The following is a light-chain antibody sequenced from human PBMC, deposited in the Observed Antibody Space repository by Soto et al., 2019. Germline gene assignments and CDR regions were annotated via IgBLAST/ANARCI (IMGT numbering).Light chain of an antibody. CDR1: QDISNY. CDR3: QQYDNLLPFT. J-gene: IGKJ3*01. CDR2: DAS. Sequence: DIQMTQSPSSLSASVGDRVTITCQASQDISNYLNWYQQKPGKAPKLLIYDASNLETGVPSRFSGSGSGTDFTFTISSLQPEDIATYYCQQYDNLLPFTFRPGTKVDIK. V-gene: IGKV1-33*01.